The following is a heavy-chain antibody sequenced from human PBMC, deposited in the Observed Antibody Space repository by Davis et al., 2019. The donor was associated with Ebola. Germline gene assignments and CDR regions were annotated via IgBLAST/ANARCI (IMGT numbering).Heavy chain of an antibody. CDR2: ISGTAGST. V-gene: IGHV3-23*01. CDR1: GFTFSDYA. CDR3: AKMISDYDFWSGYPTFFDY. J-gene: IGHJ4*02. Sequence: GGSLRLSCAASGFTFSDYAMSWVRQAPGKGLEWVSGISGTAGSTYYADSVKGRFTISRDNSKNTLYLQMNSLRAEDTAVYYCAKMISDYDFWSGYPTFFDYWGQGTLVTVSS. D-gene: IGHD3-3*01.